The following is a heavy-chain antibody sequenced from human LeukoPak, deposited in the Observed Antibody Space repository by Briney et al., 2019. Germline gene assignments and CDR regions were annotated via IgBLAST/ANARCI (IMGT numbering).Heavy chain of an antibody. CDR3: ARTSGTYYYDSSDPGWFDP. CDR2: INHSGST. D-gene: IGHD3-22*01. Sequence: SETLSLTCAVYGGSFSGYYWSWIRQPPGKGLEWIGEINHSGSTNYNPSLKSRVTISVDTSKNQFSLKLSSVTAADTAVYYCARTSGTYYYDSSDPGWFDPWGQGTLVTVSS. V-gene: IGHV4-34*01. J-gene: IGHJ5*02. CDR1: GGSFSGYY.